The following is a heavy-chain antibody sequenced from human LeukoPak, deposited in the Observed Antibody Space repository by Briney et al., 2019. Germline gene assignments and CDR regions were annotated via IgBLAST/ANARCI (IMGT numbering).Heavy chain of an antibody. V-gene: IGHV3-23*01. Sequence: GGSLRLSCAASGXTLSSCAMSWVRQAPGKGLEWVSSISISGDTYYADSVKGRFTLSRDNSMDTLYLQMNSLRVEDTAVYYCAKELRPNDYWGQGTLVTVSS. CDR1: GXTLSSCA. J-gene: IGHJ4*03. D-gene: IGHD2-15*01. CDR3: AKELRPNDY. CDR2: ISISGDT.